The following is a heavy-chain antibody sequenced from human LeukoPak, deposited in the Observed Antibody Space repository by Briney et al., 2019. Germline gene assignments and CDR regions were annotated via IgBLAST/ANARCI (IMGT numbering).Heavy chain of an antibody. V-gene: IGHV7-4-1*02. CDR1: GYTFTSNA. CDR3: AGPAPLYYDFWSGYYTGPLRS. D-gene: IGHD3-3*01. J-gene: IGHJ4*02. CDR2: INTNTGNP. Sequence: ASVKVSCKASGYTFTSNALGWVRQAPGQGLEWMGWINTNTGNPTYAQGFTGRFVFSLDTSDNTAYLQISSLQAEDTAVYYCAGPAPLYYDFWSGYYTGPLRSWGQGTLVTVSS.